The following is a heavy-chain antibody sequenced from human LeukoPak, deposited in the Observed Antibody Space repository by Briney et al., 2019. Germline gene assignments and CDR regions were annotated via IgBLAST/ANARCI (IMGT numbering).Heavy chain of an antibody. V-gene: IGHV3-33*01. Sequence: GGSLRLSCAASGFTFSSYGMHWVRQAPGKGLEWVAVIWYDGSNKYYADSVKGRFTISRDNSKNTLYLQMNSLRAEDTAVYYCARDLGGGSGSYLGSVDYWGQGTLVTVS. CDR1: GFTFSSYG. D-gene: IGHD1-26*01. CDR2: IWYDGSNK. CDR3: ARDLGGGSGSYLGSVDY. J-gene: IGHJ4*02.